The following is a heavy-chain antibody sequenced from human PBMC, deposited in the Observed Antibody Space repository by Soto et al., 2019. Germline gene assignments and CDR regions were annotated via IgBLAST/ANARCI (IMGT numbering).Heavy chain of an antibody. CDR1: GGSFSDYY. D-gene: IGHD3-10*01. V-gene: IGHV4-34*01. J-gene: IGHJ5*02. CDR2: INHSGST. Sequence: SETLSLTCAVYGGSFSDYYWSWIRQPPGKGLEWIGEINHSGSTNYNPSLKSRVTISVDTSKNQFSLKLSSVTAADTAVYYCARGKGRITMVRGVIIAYNWFDPWGQGTLVTV. CDR3: ARGKGRITMVRGVIIAYNWFDP.